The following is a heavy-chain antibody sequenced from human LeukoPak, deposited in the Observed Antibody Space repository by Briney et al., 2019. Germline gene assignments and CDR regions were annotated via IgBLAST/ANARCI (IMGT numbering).Heavy chain of an antibody. CDR2: IKEDGSEK. CDR3: ARYGSGSNYRDPFDS. CDR1: GFTFSSYR. D-gene: IGHD3-10*01. V-gene: IGHV3-7*01. Sequence: PGGSLRLSCAASGFTFSSYRMSWVRQAPGKGLEWVAKIKEDGSEKDYVDSVKGRFTISRDNAKNSLYLQMNSLRAEDTAVYFCARYGSGSNYRDPFDSWGQGTLVTVSS. J-gene: IGHJ4*02.